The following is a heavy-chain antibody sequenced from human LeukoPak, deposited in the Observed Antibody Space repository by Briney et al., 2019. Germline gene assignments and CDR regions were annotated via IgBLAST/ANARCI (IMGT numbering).Heavy chain of an antibody. D-gene: IGHD4-23*01. CDR3: ARILATVVTPDWYFDL. CDR2: IYYSGST. V-gene: IGHV4-59*08. Sequence: SETLSLTCTDSGGSISSYYWSWIRQPPGKGLEWIGYIYYSGSTNYNPSLKSRVTISVDTSKNQFSLKLSSVTAADTAVCYCARILATVVTPDWYFDLWGRGTLVTVSS. J-gene: IGHJ2*01. CDR1: GGSISSYY.